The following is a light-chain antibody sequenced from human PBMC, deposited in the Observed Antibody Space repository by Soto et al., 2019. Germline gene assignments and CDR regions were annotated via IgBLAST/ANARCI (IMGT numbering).Light chain of an antibody. CDR1: QDITND. V-gene: IGKV1-33*01. J-gene: IGKJ4*01. CDR2: EAS. Sequence: DIQMTQSPSSLSASVGDRVTITCQASQDITNDLNWYQQKPGKAPKVLIYEASNLKTGVPSRFSGGRSGTDFTFTISSVQPEDIATDFCQQSDNVPLTFGGGTKVEIK. CDR3: QQSDNVPLT.